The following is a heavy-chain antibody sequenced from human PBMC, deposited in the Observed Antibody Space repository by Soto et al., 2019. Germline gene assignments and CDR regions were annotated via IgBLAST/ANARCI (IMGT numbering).Heavy chain of an antibody. D-gene: IGHD3-3*01. CDR2: ISSSSSYI. CDR1: GFTFSSYS. J-gene: IGHJ2*01. V-gene: IGHV3-21*04. CDR3: ARVQYFEWHFDL. Sequence: PGGSLRLSCAASGFTFSSYSMNWVRQAPGKGLEWVSSISSSSSYIYYADSVKGRFTISRDNAKNSLYLQMNSLTDEDTAVYYCARVQYFEWHFDLWGRGTLVTVSS.